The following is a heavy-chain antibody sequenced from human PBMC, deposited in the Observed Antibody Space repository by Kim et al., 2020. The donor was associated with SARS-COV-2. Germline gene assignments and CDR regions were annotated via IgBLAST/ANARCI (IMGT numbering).Heavy chain of an antibody. CDR3: ARGDDY. CDR2: SFYSGNT. Sequence: SFYSGNTYYNPSLKSRVTMSIDSNNHFSLKLNSVTAADTAVYYCARGDDYWGQGTLVTVSS. J-gene: IGHJ4*02. V-gene: IGHV4-30-2*01.